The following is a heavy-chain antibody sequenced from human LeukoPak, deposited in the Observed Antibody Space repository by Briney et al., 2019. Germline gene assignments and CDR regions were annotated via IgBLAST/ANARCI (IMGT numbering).Heavy chain of an antibody. V-gene: IGHV3-48*04. CDR3: ARASIVVVPAYYYYYGMDV. Sequence: GGSLRLSCAASGFTFSSYAMSWVRQAPGKGLEWVSYISSSGSTIYYADSVKGRFTISRDNAKNSLYLQMNSLRAEDTAVYYCARASIVVVPAYYYYYGMDVWGQGTTVTVSS. J-gene: IGHJ6*02. D-gene: IGHD2-2*01. CDR1: GFTFSSYA. CDR2: ISSSGSTI.